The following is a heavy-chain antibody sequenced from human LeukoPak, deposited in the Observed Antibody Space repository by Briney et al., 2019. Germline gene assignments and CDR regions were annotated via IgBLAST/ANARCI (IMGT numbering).Heavy chain of an antibody. V-gene: IGHV3-74*01. J-gene: IGHJ4*02. Sequence: PGGSLRLSCAPPVYSFSGYSMCRVRQAPEKGLVWVSRINSDGSSTSYADSVKGRFTISRDNAKNTLYLQMNSLRAEDTAVYYCARDRSGYDFDYWGQGTLVTVSS. D-gene: IGHD5-12*01. CDR1: VYSFSGYS. CDR2: INSDGSST. CDR3: ARDRSGYDFDY.